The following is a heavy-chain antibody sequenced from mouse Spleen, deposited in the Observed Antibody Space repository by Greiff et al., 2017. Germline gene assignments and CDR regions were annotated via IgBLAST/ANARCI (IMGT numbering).Heavy chain of an antibody. D-gene: IGHD1-1*01. J-gene: IGHJ2*01. CDR3: ARRDYGSSYFDY. CDR1: GYTFTSYW. V-gene: IGHV1-50*01. Sequence: QVQLQQPGAELVKPGASVKLSCKASGYTFTSYWMQWVKQRPGQGLEWIGEIDPSDSYTNYNQKFKGKATLTVDTSSSTAYMQLSSLTSEDSAVXYCARRDYGSSYFDYWGQGTTLTVSS. CDR2: IDPSDSYT.